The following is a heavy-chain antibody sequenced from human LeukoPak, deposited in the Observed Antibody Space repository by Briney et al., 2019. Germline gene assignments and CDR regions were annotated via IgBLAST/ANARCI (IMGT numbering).Heavy chain of an antibody. CDR3: ARLRGSTSFNWFDP. V-gene: IGHV4-31*03. CDR2: IYYSGST. Sequence: SQTLSLTCTVSGGSISSGGYYWSWIRQHPGKGLEWIGYIYYSGSTYYNPSLKSRVTISVDTSKNQFSLKLSSVTAADTAVYYCARLRGSTSFNWFDPWGQGTLVTVSS. CDR1: GGSISSGGYY. J-gene: IGHJ5*02. D-gene: IGHD2-2*01.